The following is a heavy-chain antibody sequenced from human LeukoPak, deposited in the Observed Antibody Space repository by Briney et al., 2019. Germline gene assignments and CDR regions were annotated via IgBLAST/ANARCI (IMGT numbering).Heavy chain of an antibody. CDR3: ARASWAPGYCSSTSCYTPTNWFDP. V-gene: IGHV4-34*01. J-gene: IGHJ5*02. D-gene: IGHD2-2*02. CDR2: INHSGST. CDR1: GGSFSGYY. Sequence: SETLSLTCAVYGGSFSGYYWSWLRQPPGKGLEWIGEINHSGSTNYNPSLKSRVTISVDTSKNQFSLKLSSVTAADTAVYYCARASWAPGYCSSTSCYTPTNWFDPWGQGTLVTVSS.